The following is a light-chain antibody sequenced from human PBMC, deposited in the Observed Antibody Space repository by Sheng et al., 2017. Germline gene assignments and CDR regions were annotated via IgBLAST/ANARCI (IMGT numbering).Light chain of an antibody. V-gene: IGLV1-51*02. J-gene: IGLJ2*01. CDR2: END. CDR1: SSDVGGYNY. CDR3: GTWQSNLSVGV. Sequence: QSALTQPASVSGSPGQSITISCTGTSSDVGGYNYVSWYQQVPGTAPKLLIYENDKRPSGIPDRFSASKSGTSATLVITGLQTGDEADYYCGTWQSNLSVGVFGGGTRLTVL.